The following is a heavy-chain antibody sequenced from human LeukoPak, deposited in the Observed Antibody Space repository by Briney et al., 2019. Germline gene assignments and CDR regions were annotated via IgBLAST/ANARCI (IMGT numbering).Heavy chain of an antibody. Sequence: GGSLRLSCAASGFTFSSYSMNWVRQAPGKGLEWVSSISSSSSYIYYADSVKGRFTISRDNAKNSLYLQMNSLRAEDTAVYYCARDILWFGELFPPFDYWGQGTLVTVSS. D-gene: IGHD3-10*01. CDR1: GFTFSSYS. CDR3: ARDILWFGELFPPFDY. J-gene: IGHJ4*02. V-gene: IGHV3-21*01. CDR2: ISSSSSYI.